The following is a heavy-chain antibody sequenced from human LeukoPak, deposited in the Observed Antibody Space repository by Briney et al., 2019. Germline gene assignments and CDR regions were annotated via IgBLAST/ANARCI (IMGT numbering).Heavy chain of an antibody. V-gene: IGHV1-8*01. CDR3: ATKRYCSSTSCYADFDY. Sequence: ASVKVSCKASGYTFTSYDNNWVRQATGQGLEWMGWMNPNSGNTGYAQKFQGRVTMTRNTSISTAYMELSSLRSEDTAVYYCATKRYCSSTSCYADFDYWGQGTLVTVSS. D-gene: IGHD2-2*01. J-gene: IGHJ4*02. CDR2: MNPNSGNT. CDR1: GYTFTSYD.